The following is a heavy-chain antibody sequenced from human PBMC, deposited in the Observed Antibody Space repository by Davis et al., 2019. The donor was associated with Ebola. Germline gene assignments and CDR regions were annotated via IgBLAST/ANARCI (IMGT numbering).Heavy chain of an antibody. J-gene: IGHJ5*02. CDR3: ASSPGLTYYDILTGYYGGVGWFDP. CDR2: ISSSGSTI. Sequence: GGSLRLSCAASGFTFSDYYMSWIRQAPGKGLEWVSYISSSGSTIYYADSVKGRFTISRDNAKNSLYLQMNSLRAEDTAVYYCASSPGLTYYDILTGYYGGVGWFDPWGQGTLVTVSS. V-gene: IGHV3-11*01. CDR1: GFTFSDYY. D-gene: IGHD3-9*01.